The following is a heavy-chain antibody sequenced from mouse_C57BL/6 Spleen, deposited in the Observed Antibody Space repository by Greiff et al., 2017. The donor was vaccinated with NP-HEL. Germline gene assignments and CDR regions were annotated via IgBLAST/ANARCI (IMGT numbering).Heavy chain of an antibody. CDR1: GFSFNTYA. CDR3: VTFYYGSSYAMDY. V-gene: IGHV10-1*01. D-gene: IGHD1-1*01. J-gene: IGHJ4*01. CDR2: IRSKSNNYAT. Sequence: EVQLVESGGGLVQPKGSLKLSCAASGFSFNTYAMNWVRQAPGKGLEWVASIRSKSNNYATYYADSVKDRFTISRDDSESMLYLQMNNLKTEDTAMYYCVTFYYGSSYAMDYWGQGTSVTVSS.